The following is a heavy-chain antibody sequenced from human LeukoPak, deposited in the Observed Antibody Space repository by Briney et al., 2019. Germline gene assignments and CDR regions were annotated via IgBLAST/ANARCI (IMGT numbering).Heavy chain of an antibody. V-gene: IGHV3-48*02. D-gene: IGHD3-10*01. Sequence: GGSLRLSCAASGFTFSSYSMNWVCQAPGKGLEWVSYISSSSSTIYYADSVKGRFTISRDNAKNSLYLQMNSLKDEDTAVYYCARDLYGSGSYPSNYFDYWGQGTLVTVSS. CDR2: ISSSSSTI. CDR3: ARDLYGSGSYPSNYFDY. CDR1: GFTFSSYS. J-gene: IGHJ4*02.